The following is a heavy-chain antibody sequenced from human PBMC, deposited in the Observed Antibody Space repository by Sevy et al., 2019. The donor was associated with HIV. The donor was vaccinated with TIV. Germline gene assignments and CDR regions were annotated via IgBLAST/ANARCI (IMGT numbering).Heavy chain of an antibody. CDR1: GFNFNKYG. V-gene: IGHV3-7*01. D-gene: IGHD3-10*01. Sequence: GGSLRLSCAASGFNFNKYGMRWVRQAPGKGLEYVASIKGDGSEKYYMDSVKGRFTISRDNGENSVYLQMNSLRAEDTAVYHCVRAGAFGTYDSWGQGTLVTVSS. CDR2: IKGDGSEK. J-gene: IGHJ4*02. CDR3: VRAGAFGTYDS.